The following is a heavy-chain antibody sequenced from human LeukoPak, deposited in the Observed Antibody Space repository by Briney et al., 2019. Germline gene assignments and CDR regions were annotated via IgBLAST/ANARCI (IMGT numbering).Heavy chain of an antibody. D-gene: IGHD4-17*01. Sequence: ASVKVSCKASGGTFSSYAISWVRQAAGLGLEWMGGFIPIFGTADYAQKFQGRVTITTDESTSTAYMELSSLRSEDTAVYYCARTPGGVYGDYEYYFDYWGQGTLVTVSS. V-gene: IGHV1-69*05. CDR2: FIPIFGTA. J-gene: IGHJ4*02. CDR1: GGTFSSYA. CDR3: ARTPGGVYGDYEYYFDY.